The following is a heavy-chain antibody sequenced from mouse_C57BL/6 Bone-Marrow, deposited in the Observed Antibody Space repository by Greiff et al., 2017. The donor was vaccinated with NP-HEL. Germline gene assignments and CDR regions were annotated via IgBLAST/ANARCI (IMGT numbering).Heavy chain of an antibody. V-gene: IGHV1-59*01. CDR2: IDPSDSYT. J-gene: IGHJ2*01. CDR1: GYTFTSYW. Sequence: QVQLQQPGAELVRPGTSVKLSCKASGYTFTSYWMHWVKQRPGQGLEWIGVIDPSDSYTNYNQKFKGKATLTVDTSSSTAYMQLSSLTSEDSAVYYWARGIITTVVATDYWGQGTTLTVSS. CDR3: ARGIITTVVATDY. D-gene: IGHD1-1*01.